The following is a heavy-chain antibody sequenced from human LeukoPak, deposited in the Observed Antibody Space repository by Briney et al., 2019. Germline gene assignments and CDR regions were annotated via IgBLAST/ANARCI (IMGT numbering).Heavy chain of an antibody. V-gene: IGHV3-23*01. CDR2: ISGSGGSI. J-gene: IGHJ4*02. CDR3: AKDPLHDYAFRLVILPDPHPDY. D-gene: IGHD3-16*02. Sequence: QAGGSLRLSCAASGFTFSSYAMSWVRQAPGKGLEWVSAISGSGGSIYYADSVKGRFTISRDNSKNTLYLQMNSLRAEDTAVYYCAKDPLHDYAFRLVILPDPHPDYWGQGTLVTVSS. CDR1: GFTFSSYA.